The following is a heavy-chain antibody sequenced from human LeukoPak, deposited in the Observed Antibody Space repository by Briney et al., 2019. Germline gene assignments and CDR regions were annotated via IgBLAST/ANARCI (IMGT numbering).Heavy chain of an antibody. D-gene: IGHD1-26*01. V-gene: IGHV4-61*09. CDR1: GGSISGGSYY. J-gene: IGHJ4*02. CDR3: ARVGVGAKDY. Sequence: PSQTLSLTCTVSGGSISGGSYYWSWIRQPAGKGLEWIGEINHSGSTNYNPSLKSRVTISVDTSKNQFSLKLSSVTAADTAVYYCARVGVGAKDYWGQGTLVTVSS. CDR2: INHSGST.